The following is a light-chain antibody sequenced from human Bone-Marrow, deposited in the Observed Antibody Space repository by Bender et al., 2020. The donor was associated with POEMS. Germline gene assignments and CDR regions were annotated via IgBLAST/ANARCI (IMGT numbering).Light chain of an antibody. Sequence: SYVLTQPPSVSVSPGQPARITCSGDGLTKQFAYWYQQKSGQAPVLVIHEDTERPSVIPVRFSGSRSGTTATLTISGAQVDDEAVYYCYSTESHGNHFGFGPGTTLSVL. J-gene: IGLJ1*01. CDR2: EDT. V-gene: IGLV3-10*01. CDR1: GLTKQF. CDR3: YSTESHGNHFG.